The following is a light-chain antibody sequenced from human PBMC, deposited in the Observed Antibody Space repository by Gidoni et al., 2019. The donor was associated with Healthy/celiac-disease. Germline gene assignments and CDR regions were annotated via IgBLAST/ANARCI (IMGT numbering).Light chain of an antibody. J-gene: IGKJ4*01. CDR1: QSVSSN. CDR2: DAS. V-gene: IGKV3-11*01. CDR3: QQRSNWPPS. Sequence: IVLTQAPATLSLSLGEIATLSCRASQSVSSNLAWYQQKPGQAPRPLIYDASDRATGIPARFGGSGSGTDFTLTISSLEPEDFAVYYCQQRSNWPPSFGGGTKVEIK.